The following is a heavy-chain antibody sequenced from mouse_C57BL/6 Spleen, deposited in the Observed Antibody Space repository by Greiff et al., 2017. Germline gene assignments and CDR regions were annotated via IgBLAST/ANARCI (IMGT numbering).Heavy chain of an antibody. D-gene: IGHD1-1*01. CDR2: IYPRSGNT. Sequence: QVQLQQSGAELARPGASVKLSCKASGYTFTSYGISWVKQRTGQGLEWIGEIYPRSGNTYYNEKFKGKATLTADKSSSTAYMELRSLTSEDSAVYFCAREGCHYGSSTYYFDYWGQGTTLTVSS. CDR3: AREGCHYGSSTYYFDY. V-gene: IGHV1-81*01. J-gene: IGHJ2*01. CDR1: GYTFTSYG.